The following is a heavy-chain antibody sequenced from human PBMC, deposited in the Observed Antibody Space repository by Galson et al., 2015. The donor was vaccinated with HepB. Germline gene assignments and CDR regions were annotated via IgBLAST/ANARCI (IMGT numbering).Heavy chain of an antibody. Sequence: SVKVSCKASGYTFTSYAMHWVRQAPGQRLEWMGWINAGNGNTKYSQKFQGRVTITRDTSASTAYMELSSPRSEDTAVYYCARNPRFILRETYYYYYGMDVWGQGTTVTVSS. CDR2: INAGNGNT. CDR1: GYTFTSYA. CDR3: ARNPRFILRETYYYYYGMDV. J-gene: IGHJ6*02. V-gene: IGHV1-3*01. D-gene: IGHD3-9*01.